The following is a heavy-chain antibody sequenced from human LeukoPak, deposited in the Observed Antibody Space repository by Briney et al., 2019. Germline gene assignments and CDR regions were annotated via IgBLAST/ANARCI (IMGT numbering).Heavy chain of an antibody. V-gene: IGHV1-2*02. CDR2: INPNSGGT. CDR1: GCTFTGYY. J-gene: IGHJ1*01. Sequence: ASVKVSCKASGCTFTGYYMHWVRQAPGQGLNWRGWINPNSGGTNYAQKFQGRVTMTRDTSISTAYMELSRLRSDDTAVYYCARVWRKEYFQHWGQGTLVTVSS. CDR3: ARVWRKEYFQH. D-gene: IGHD3-10*01.